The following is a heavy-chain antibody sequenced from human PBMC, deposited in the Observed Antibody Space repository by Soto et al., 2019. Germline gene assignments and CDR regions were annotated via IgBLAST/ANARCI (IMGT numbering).Heavy chain of an antibody. CDR2: IHDGGTT. V-gene: IGHV4-4*02. J-gene: IGHJ4*02. CDR1: GGSISSDSW. Sequence: QVQLQESGPGLVKPSETLSLTCVVSGGSISSDSWWSWVRQSPEKGLEWIGEIHDGGTTHYNPSRESRLTGSMDTSKNQLSLKLNSVTAADTAVYYCAKNRGFSQGDWGQGTLVTVSS. D-gene: IGHD5-18*01. CDR3: AKNRGFSQGD.